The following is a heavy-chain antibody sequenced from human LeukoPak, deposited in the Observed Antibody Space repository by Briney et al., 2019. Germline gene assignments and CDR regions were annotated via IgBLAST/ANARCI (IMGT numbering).Heavy chain of an antibody. J-gene: IGHJ4*02. CDR1: GGFISGHY. CDR2: VYNSGST. V-gene: IGHV4-59*11. D-gene: IGHD3-16*01. CDR3: ARGGVLKSVDY. Sequence: PSETLSLTCTVSGGFISGHYWTWIRQPPGKGLEWIGYVYNSGSTKYSPSLKSRVTISVDTSKNQFSLKLSSVTAADTAVYYCARGGVLKSVDYWGQGTLVAVSS.